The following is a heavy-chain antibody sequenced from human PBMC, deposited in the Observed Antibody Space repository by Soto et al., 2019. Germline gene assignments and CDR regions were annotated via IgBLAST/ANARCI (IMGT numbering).Heavy chain of an antibody. V-gene: IGHV4-61*01. Sequence: PSETLSLTCTVSGGSVSSGSYYWSWIRQPPGKGLEWIGYIYYSGSTNYNPSLKSRVTISVDTSKNQFSLKLSSVTAADTAVYYCARTSVVTAILFDYRGQGTLVTVSS. D-gene: IGHD2-21*02. J-gene: IGHJ4*02. CDR1: GGSVSSGSYY. CDR3: ARTSVVTAILFDY. CDR2: IYYSGST.